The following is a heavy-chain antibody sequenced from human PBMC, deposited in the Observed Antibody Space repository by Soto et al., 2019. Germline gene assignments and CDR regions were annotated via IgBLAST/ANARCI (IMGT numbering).Heavy chain of an antibody. CDR2: VYYTGST. Sequence: SETLSITCIVSVGSIIGSYWSCIRQSPGKGLEWLGYVYYTGSTNYSPSLRSRVSISVDTSKNEFSLRLSSVTAADTAVYFCARSVAVPGAHIDYWGQGTQVTVSS. CDR1: VGSIIGSY. D-gene: IGHD6-19*01. CDR3: ARSVAVPGAHIDY. J-gene: IGHJ4*02. V-gene: IGHV4-59*01.